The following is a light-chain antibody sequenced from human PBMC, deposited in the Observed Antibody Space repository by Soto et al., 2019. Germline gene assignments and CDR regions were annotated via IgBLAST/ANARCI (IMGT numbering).Light chain of an antibody. J-gene: IGKJ4*01. CDR2: GAS. CDR3: QQYNAWPLT. Sequence: EVVMTQSPGTLSVSPGERATLSCKASLSVTTSLAWYQQKPGQAPMLHIYGASTRADGIPARFSGSGSGTEFTRAISSLMSEDFGVYYCQQYNAWPLTIGGGTKVEIK. CDR1: LSVTTS. V-gene: IGKV3-15*01.